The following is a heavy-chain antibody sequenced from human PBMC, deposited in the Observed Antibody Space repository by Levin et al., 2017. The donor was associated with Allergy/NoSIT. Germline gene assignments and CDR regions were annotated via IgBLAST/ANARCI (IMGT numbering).Heavy chain of an antibody. Sequence: GGSLRLSCAASGFPFSTYAMSWVRQAPAKGLEWVSTISGSGGTTYYADSVKGRFIVSRDNSKNTLYLQMNSLRAEDTAVYYCAKEGIQLWEFDYWGQGTLVTVSS. D-gene: IGHD5-18*01. CDR3: AKEGIQLWEFDY. CDR2: ISGSGGTT. V-gene: IGHV3-23*01. J-gene: IGHJ4*02. CDR1: GFPFSTYA.